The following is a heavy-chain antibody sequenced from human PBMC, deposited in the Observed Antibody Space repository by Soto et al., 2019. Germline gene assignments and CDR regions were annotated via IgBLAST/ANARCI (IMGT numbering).Heavy chain of an antibody. V-gene: IGHV3-21*01. CDR1: GFTFSSYS. Sequence: EVQLVESGGGLVKPGGSLRLSCAASGFTFSSYSMNWVRQAPGKGLEWVSSISSSSSYIYYADSVKGRFTISRDNGKNSLYLQMNSLRAEDTAVYYCARAYSGYDNAFDYWGQGTLVTVSS. J-gene: IGHJ4*02. CDR3: ARAYSGYDNAFDY. D-gene: IGHD5-12*01. CDR2: ISSSSSYI.